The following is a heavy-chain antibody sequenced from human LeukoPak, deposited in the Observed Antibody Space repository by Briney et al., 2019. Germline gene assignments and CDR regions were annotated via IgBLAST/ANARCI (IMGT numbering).Heavy chain of an antibody. J-gene: IGHJ4*02. V-gene: IGHV4-59*01. CDR1: GGSISSYY. CDR3: ARVPSY. Sequence: SETLSLTCTVSGGSISSYYWSWIRQPPGKGLEWIGYIYHNGRTNYNPSLKSRVTISVDTSKNQFSLKLNSVTAADTAVYYCARVPSYWGQGTLVTVSS. CDR2: IYHNGRT.